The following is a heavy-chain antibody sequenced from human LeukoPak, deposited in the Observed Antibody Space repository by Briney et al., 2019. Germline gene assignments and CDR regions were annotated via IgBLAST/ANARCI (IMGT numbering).Heavy chain of an antibody. D-gene: IGHD2-15*01. CDR3: ATELRESGASSRNAFDI. CDR2: INSDGSYT. CDR1: GFTFSTYW. Sequence: GGPLRLSCTASGFTFSTYWMHWVRQAPGKGLVWVSLINSDGSYTDFADSVKGRFTISRDNAQSTLYLQMNSLRVEDTAVYYCATELRESGASSRNAFDIWGQGTVVSVSS. V-gene: IGHV3-74*01. J-gene: IGHJ3*02.